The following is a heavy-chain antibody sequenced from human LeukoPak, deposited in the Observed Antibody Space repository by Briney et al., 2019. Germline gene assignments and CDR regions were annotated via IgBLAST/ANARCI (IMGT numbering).Heavy chain of an antibody. V-gene: IGHV4-34*01. CDR2: INHSGST. J-gene: IGHJ4*02. CDR3: ARDVTAAFDY. CDR1: GGSFSGYY. D-gene: IGHD6-13*01. Sequence: PSETLSLTCAVHGGSFSGYYWSWVRQPPGKGLEWVGEINHSGSTNYNPSLKSRVTISVGTSKNQFSLKLSSVTAADTAVYYCARDVTAAFDYWGQGTLVTVSS.